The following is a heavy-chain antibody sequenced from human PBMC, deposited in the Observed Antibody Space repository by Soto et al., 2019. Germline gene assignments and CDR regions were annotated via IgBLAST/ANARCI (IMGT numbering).Heavy chain of an antibody. CDR1: GYTFTSYA. Sequence: QVQLVQSGAEVKKPGASVKVSCKASGYTFTSYAMHWVRQAPGQRLEWMGWINAGNGNTKYSQKFQGRVTITRDTSASTAYMELSNLRSEDTAVYYCARAIDIVLMVYAPFDYWGQGTLVTVSS. CDR2: INAGNGNT. CDR3: ARAIDIVLMVYAPFDY. D-gene: IGHD2-8*01. V-gene: IGHV1-3*01. J-gene: IGHJ4*02.